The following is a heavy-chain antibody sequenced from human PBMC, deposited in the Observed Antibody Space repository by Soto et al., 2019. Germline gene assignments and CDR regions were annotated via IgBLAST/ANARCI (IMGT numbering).Heavy chain of an antibody. J-gene: IGHJ4*02. CDR1: GFTFSSYG. Sequence: GGSLRLSCAASGFTFSSYGMHWVRQAPGKGLEWVAVIWYDGSNKYYADSVKGRFTISRDNSKNTLYLQMNSLRAEDTAVYYCARGPITMVRGVTYYFDYWGQGTLVTVSS. D-gene: IGHD3-10*01. V-gene: IGHV3-33*01. CDR3: ARGPITMVRGVTYYFDY. CDR2: IWYDGSNK.